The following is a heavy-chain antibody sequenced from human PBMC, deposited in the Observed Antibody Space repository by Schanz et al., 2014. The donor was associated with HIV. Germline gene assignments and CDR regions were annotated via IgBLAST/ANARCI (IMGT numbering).Heavy chain of an antibody. CDR3: ASTVYPYSSSSDYYYGMDV. CDR1: GFTFSTYA. D-gene: IGHD6-6*01. J-gene: IGHJ6*02. Sequence: VQLVESGGGLVKPGGSLRLSCAASGFTFSTYAMNWVRQAPGKGLEWVAVIWHDGSSKYYADSVKGRFTISRDNSKNTLYLQMNSLRAEDTAVYYCASTVYPYSSSSDYYYGMDVWGQGTTVTVSS. V-gene: IGHV3-33*08. CDR2: IWHDGSSK.